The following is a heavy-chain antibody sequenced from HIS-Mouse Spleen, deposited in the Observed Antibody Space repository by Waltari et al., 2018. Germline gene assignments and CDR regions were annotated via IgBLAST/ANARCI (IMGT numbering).Heavy chain of an antibody. D-gene: IGHD3-16*01. CDR2: ISYDGSNK. J-gene: IGHJ4*02. Sequence: QVQLVESGGGVVQPGRSLRLSCAASGFTFSSYGMHWVRQAPGKGLEWVAVISYDGSNKYYADSVKGRFTISRDNSKNTLYLQMNSLRAEDTAVYYCAKDWASSLDYWGQGTLVTVSS. CDR1: GFTFSSYG. CDR3: AKDWASSLDY. V-gene: IGHV3-30*18.